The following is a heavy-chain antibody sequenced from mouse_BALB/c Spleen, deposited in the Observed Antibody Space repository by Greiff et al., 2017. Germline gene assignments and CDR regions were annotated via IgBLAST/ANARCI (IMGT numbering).Heavy chain of an antibody. CDR2: INPSNGGT. CDR1: GYTFTSYY. J-gene: IGHJ3*01. Sequence: QVQLQQPGAELVKPGASVKLSCKASGYTFTSYYMYWVKQRPGQGLEWIGGINPSNGGTNSNEKLKSKATLTVDKSSSTAYMQLSSLTSEDSAVYYCTRSNRYDAWFAYWGQGTLVTVSA. CDR3: TRSNRYDAWFAY. V-gene: IGHV1S81*02. D-gene: IGHD2-14*01.